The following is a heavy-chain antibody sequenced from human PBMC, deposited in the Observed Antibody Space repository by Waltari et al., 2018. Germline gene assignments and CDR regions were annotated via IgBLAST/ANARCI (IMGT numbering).Heavy chain of an antibody. V-gene: IGHV1-69*10. D-gene: IGHD3-16*02. Sequence: QVQLVQSGAEVKKPGSSVQVSCKASGGTFSSYALSWVRQAPGQGLEWMGGIIPILGITNYAQKFQGRVTITADKSTSTAYMELSSLRSEDTAVYYCASGNYDYIWGSYRSGFDYWGQGTLVTVSS. J-gene: IGHJ4*02. CDR1: GGTFSSYA. CDR2: IIPILGIT. CDR3: ASGNYDYIWGSYRSGFDY.